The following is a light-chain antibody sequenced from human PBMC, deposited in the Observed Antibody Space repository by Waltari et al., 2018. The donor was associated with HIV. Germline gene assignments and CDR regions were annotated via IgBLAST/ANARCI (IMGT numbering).Light chain of an antibody. Sequence: QSELTQPPSVSAAPGQRVTISCTGSSSNIGAGSEVHWYQQVPGRAPKVVIYGNSNRPSGVPDRFSGSKSGSSASLVITGLQSEDEADYYCQSYDSNLSGLFGGGTKVTVL. CDR3: QSYDSNLSGL. V-gene: IGLV1-40*01. CDR1: SSNIGAGSE. CDR2: GNS. J-gene: IGLJ2*01.